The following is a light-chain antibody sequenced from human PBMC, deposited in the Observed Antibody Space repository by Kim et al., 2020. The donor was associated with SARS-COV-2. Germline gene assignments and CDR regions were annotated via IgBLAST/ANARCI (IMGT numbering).Light chain of an antibody. CDR2: GAS. J-gene: IGKJ1*01. CDR3: PEEGSPTRT. CDR1: QSVSSNY. Sequence: EIVLTQSPGTLSLSPGERATLSCRASQSVSSNYLAWYQQKPGQAPRLLIYGASSRATGIPDRFSGSGSGTEFTLTISRLEPEDFAVYYCPEEGSPTRTFGPGTKVDI. V-gene: IGKV3-20*01.